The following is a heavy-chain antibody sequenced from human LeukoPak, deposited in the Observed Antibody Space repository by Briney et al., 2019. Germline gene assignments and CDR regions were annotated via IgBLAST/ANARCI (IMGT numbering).Heavy chain of an antibody. CDR1: GGSISSGGYY. CDR3: ARDLGIRGDY. CDR2: IYYSGST. J-gene: IGHJ4*02. Sequence: PSETLSLTCTVSGGSISSGGYYWSWIRQHPGKGLEWIGYIYYSGSTYYNPSHKSRITISLDTSKNQFSLKLSSVTAADTAVYYCARDLGIRGDYWGQGTLVTVSS. V-gene: IGHV4-31*03.